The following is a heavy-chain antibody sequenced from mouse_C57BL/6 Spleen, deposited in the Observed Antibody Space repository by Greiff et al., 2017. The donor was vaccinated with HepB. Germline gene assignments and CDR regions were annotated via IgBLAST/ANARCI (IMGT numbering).Heavy chain of an antibody. CDR3: ARVSISSNLDY. CDR1: GYTFTSYW. D-gene: IGHD2-5*01. V-gene: IGHV1-59*01. J-gene: IGHJ2*01. Sequence: VQLQQPGAELVRPGTSVKLSCKASGYTFTSYWMHWVKQRPGQGLEWIGVIDPSDSYTNYNQKFKGKATLTVDTSSSTAYMQLSSLTSEDSAVYYCARVSISSNLDYWGQGTTLTVSS. CDR2: IDPSDSYT.